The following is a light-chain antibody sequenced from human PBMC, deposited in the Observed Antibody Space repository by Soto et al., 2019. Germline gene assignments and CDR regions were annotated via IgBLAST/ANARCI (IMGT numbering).Light chain of an antibody. CDR3: HPCCYSPLT. J-gene: IGKJ1*01. CDR2: GAS. CDR1: QSVLTN. Sequence: EIVVTQSPAILSVSPGEGGSLSCRASQSVLTNLACYQQKHGHAPRLLIYGASTRATGIPDRFSGSGSGTDFTLNISRLEPEAFAVYYFHPCCYSPLTFGQGTKV. V-gene: IGKV3D-15*01.